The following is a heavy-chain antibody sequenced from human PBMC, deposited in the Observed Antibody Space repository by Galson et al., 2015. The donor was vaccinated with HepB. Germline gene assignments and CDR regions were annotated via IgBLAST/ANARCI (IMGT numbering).Heavy chain of an antibody. V-gene: IGHV4-61*01. Sequence: SETLSLTCTVSGGSVSSGSYYWSWIRQPPGKGQEWIGYIYYSGSTNYNPSLKSRVTISVDTSKNQFSLKLSSVTAADTAVYYCARDAVAGTGIDYWGQGTLVTVSS. CDR1: GGSVSSGSYY. CDR3: ARDAVAGTGIDY. J-gene: IGHJ4*02. D-gene: IGHD6-19*01. CDR2: IYYSGST.